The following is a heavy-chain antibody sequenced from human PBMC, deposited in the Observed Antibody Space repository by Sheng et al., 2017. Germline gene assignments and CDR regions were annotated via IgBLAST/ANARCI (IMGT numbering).Heavy chain of an antibody. V-gene: IGHV4-34*01. Sequence: QVQLQQWGAGLLKPSETLSLTCAVYGGSFSGYYWSWIRQPPGKGLEWIGEINHSGSTNYNPSLKSRVTISVDTSKNQFSLKLSSVTAADTAVYYCARAPPFVAVAGTVPGWFDPWGQGTLVTVSS. D-gene: IGHD6-19*01. J-gene: IGHJ5*02. CDR1: GGSFSGYY. CDR3: ARAPPFVAVAGTVPGWFDP. CDR2: INHSGST.